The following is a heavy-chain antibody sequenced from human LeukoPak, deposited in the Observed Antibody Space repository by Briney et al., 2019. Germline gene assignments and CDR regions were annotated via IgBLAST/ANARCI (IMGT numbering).Heavy chain of an antibody. CDR3: AKEDYCSGGSCYWLAFDF. V-gene: IGHV3-23*01. D-gene: IGHD2-15*01. CDR2: ISGSGGNT. Sequence: QPGGSLRLSCAASGFIFSNFAMSWDRQAPGKGPEWVSTISGSGGNTYYTDSVKGRFTISRDNSKNTLYLQMNSLRAEDTAVYYCAKEDYCSGGSCYWLAFDFWGQGTMVTVSS. CDR1: GFIFSNFA. J-gene: IGHJ3*01.